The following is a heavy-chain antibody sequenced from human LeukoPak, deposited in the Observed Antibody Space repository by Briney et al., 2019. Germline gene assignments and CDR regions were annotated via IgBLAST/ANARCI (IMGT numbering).Heavy chain of an antibody. J-gene: IGHJ3*02. D-gene: IGHD1-26*01. CDR1: GGTFSSYA. Sequence: SVKVSCKASGGTFSSYAISWVRQAPGQGLEWMGGIIPIFGTANYAQKFQGRVTITTDESSSTAYMELSSLRSEDTAVYYCARGSGSYYAFDIWGQGTMATVSS. CDR2: IIPIFGTA. V-gene: IGHV1-69*05. CDR3: ARGSGSYYAFDI.